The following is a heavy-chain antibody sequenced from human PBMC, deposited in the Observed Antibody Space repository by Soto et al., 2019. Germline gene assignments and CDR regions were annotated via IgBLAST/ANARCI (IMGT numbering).Heavy chain of an antibody. Sequence: GASVKVSCKASGYTFTSYAMHWVRQAPGQRLEWMGWINAGNGNTKYSQKFQGRVTITRDTSASTAYMELSSLRSEDTAVYYCARDRDDSSGYLYYFDEWGQGTLVTVSS. CDR1: GYTFTSYA. V-gene: IGHV1-3*01. CDR2: INAGNGNT. CDR3: ARDRDDSSGYLYYFDE. J-gene: IGHJ4*02. D-gene: IGHD3-22*01.